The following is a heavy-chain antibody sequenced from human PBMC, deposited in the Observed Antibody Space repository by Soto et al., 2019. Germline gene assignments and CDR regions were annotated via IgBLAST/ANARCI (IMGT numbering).Heavy chain of an antibody. CDR2: IFHTGTT. V-gene: IGHV4-38-2*02. J-gene: IGHJ6*02. CDR3: ARDRRGDFWSGYYFPPYYGMDV. CDR1: GDSIIGIYH. D-gene: IGHD3-3*01. Sequence: PSETLSLTCAVSGDSIIGIYHWAWIRQPPGRSLEWIASIFHTGTTYYTPSLKSRVTISVDTSKNQFSLKLSSVTAADTAVYYCARDRRGDFWSGYYFPPYYGMDVWGQGTTVTVSS.